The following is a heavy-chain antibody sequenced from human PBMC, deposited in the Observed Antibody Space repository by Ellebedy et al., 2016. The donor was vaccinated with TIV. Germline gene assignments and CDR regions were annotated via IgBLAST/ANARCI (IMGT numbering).Heavy chain of an antibody. D-gene: IGHD5-12*01. J-gene: IGHJ4*02. V-gene: IGHV3-21*01. CDR1: GFTFSSYS. CDR3: APSSGIVAR. Sequence: PGGSLRLSCAASGFTFSSYSMNWVRQAPGKGLEWVSSISSSSSYIYYADSVKGRFTISRDNAKNSPYLQMNSLRAEDTAVYYCAPSSGIVARWGQGTLVTVSS. CDR2: ISSSSSYI.